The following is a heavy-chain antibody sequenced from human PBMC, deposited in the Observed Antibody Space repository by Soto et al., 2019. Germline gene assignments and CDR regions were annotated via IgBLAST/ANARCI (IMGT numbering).Heavy chain of an antibody. D-gene: IGHD3-10*01. CDR1: GGDFNSYT. CDR3: AQLWFGELWHGMDV. CDR2: IIPILDVA. V-gene: IGHV1-69*02. Sequence: QLVQSRAEVKKPGSSVKVSCKASGGDFNSYTISWVRQAPGQGPEWMGTIIPILDVAKNAQKFQGRVTITADKSTSTVYMELISLRSDDTAIYYCAQLWFGELWHGMDVWGQGTTVTVSS. J-gene: IGHJ6*02.